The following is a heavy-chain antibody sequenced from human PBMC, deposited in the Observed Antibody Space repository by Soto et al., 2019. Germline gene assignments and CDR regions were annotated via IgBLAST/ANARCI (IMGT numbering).Heavy chain of an antibody. J-gene: IGHJ1*01. CDR1: GGTLWNHA. Sequence: QVQLEQSGAEVTKPGSSVRVSCTASGGTLWNHAVNWVRQAPGQGLDWVGQLVPILGRSASAKQCQARVTYTADKSTNTVFMELAKLTSEDTGVYNCARARTVYHRSWGNGDFQHWGQGTLVTVSS. D-gene: IGHD1-26*01. CDR3: ARARTVYHRSWGNGDFQH. V-gene: IGHV1-69*09. CDR2: LVPILGRS.